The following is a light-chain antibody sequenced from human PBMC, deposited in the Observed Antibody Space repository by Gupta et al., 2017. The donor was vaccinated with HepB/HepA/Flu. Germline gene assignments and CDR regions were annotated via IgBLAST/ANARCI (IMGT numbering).Light chain of an antibody. CDR1: QDINSY. CDR2: SAS. Sequence: DIQLTQSPSFLSASVADRVTITCRASQDINSYLIWYQQKPGKAPTLLIYSASTLQGGVPSRFSGSGSGTEFTLTISSLQPEDFATYYCQQFNSYPITFGQGTRLDIK. V-gene: IGKV1-9*01. J-gene: IGKJ5*01. CDR3: QQFNSYPIT.